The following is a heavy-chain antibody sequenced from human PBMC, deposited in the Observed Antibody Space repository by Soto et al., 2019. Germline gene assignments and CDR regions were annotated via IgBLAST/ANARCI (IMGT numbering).Heavy chain of an antibody. Sequence: QVQLVESGGGVVQPGRSLRLSCAASGFTFSSYAMHWVRQAPDKGLEWVAVISYDGSNKYYADSVKGRFTISRDNSKNTLYLQMNSLRAEDTAVYYCAREGLWFGFDAFDIWGQGTMVTVSS. D-gene: IGHD3-10*01. V-gene: IGHV3-30-3*01. CDR1: GFTFSSYA. J-gene: IGHJ3*02. CDR2: ISYDGSNK. CDR3: AREGLWFGFDAFDI.